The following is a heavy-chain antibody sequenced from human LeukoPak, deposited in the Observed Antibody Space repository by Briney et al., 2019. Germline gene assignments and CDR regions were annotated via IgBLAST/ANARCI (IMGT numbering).Heavy chain of an antibody. V-gene: IGHV3-30*18. CDR2: MSYDGFVQ. D-gene: IGHD1-14*01. CDR1: GFTFSQYA. CDR3: AKVLGKGVTTSKLDS. Sequence: PGTSLRLSCAASGFTFSQYAMHWVRQAPGKGLEWVAVMSYDGFVQYYADSVTGRFTISRDNSKNTLYLQMNSLRPDDTAFYYCAKVLGKGVTTSKLDSWGQGTLVTVSS. J-gene: IGHJ4*02.